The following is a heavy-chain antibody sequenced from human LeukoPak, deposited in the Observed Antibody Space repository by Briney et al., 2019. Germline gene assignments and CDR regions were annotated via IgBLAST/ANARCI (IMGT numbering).Heavy chain of an antibody. V-gene: IGHV3-43*02. CDR2: TSGDGITT. Sequence: QPGRSLRLSCAASGFTFHNYAIHWVRQAPGKGLEWVSLTSGDGITTYFADSVKGRFTISRDNSKSSLFLQMNSLRTEDTALYYCARDHVCGGADYWGQGTLVTVSS. D-gene: IGHD3-10*01. CDR3: ARDHVCGGADY. J-gene: IGHJ4*02. CDR1: GFTFHNYA.